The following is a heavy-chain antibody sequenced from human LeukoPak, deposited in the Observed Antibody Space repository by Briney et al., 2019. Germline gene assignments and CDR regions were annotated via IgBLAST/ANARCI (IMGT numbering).Heavy chain of an antibody. V-gene: IGHV4-59*12. CDR1: GGSISSYY. D-gene: IGHD6-19*01. Sequence: SETLSLTCTVSGGSISSYYWSWIRQPPGKGLEWIGYIYYSGSTNYNPSLKSRVTISVDTSKNHFSLKLSSVTAADTAVYYCAREWYSSGWYDYWGQGTLVTVSS. CDR2: IYYSGST. CDR3: AREWYSSGWYDY. J-gene: IGHJ4*02.